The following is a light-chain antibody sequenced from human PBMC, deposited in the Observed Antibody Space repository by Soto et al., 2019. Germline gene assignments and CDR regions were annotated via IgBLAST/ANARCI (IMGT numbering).Light chain of an antibody. V-gene: IGLV2-8*01. J-gene: IGLJ1*01. CDR3: CSYFGSNSLDV. CDR2: EVN. CDR1: SSDIGGYDY. Sequence: QSALTQPPSASGSPGQTVTISCTGTSSDIGGYDYLSWYQQHPGKAPKVMIYEVNKPPSGVPDRFSGSRSGNTASLTVAGLQAEDEADYYCCSYFGSNSLDVFGTGTKLTVL.